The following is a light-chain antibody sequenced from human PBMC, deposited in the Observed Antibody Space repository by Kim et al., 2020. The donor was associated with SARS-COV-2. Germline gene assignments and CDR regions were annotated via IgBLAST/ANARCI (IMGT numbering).Light chain of an antibody. J-gene: IGKJ2*01. CDR2: GTS. CDR1: QSVRGSH. V-gene: IGKV3-20*01. Sequence: LALGESVALSCRASQSVRGSHLAWYQHKPGQAPRLLIYGTSSRATGIPDRFSVSGSGTDFTLTIGRLEPEDVAVYYCQHYGGPPYTFGQGTKLEI. CDR3: QHYGGPPYT.